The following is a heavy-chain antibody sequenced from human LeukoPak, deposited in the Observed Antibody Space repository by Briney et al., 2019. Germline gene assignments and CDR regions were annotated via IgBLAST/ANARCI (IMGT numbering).Heavy chain of an antibody. CDR2: ISGYNDNT. Sequence: GASVKVSCTASGYTFTTYGISWVRQAPGQGLEWMGWISGYNDNTKYSQKLQGRVTMTKDTSTSTAYMELRSLRSDDAAVYYCARGLAVAGTYAYWGQGTLVTVSA. V-gene: IGHV1-18*01. CDR1: GYTFTTYG. CDR3: ARGLAVAGTYAY. J-gene: IGHJ4*02. D-gene: IGHD6-19*01.